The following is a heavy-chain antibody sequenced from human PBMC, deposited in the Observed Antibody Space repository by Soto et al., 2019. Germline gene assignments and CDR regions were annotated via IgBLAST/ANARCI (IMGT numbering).Heavy chain of an antibody. D-gene: IGHD3-22*01. CDR1: GGTLSNSA. V-gene: IGHV1-69*19. CDR2: IIPVFGIV. CDR3: ATGRIVVVGSRAYYGMDV. Sequence: QLQLAQSGADVKKAGSSVKVSCKASGGTLSNSAFSWVRQAPGQGLEWMGGIIPVFGIVNYAQKFQDRVPITADESTSTAYMELRSLRSKDTAVYFCATGRIVVVGSRAYYGMDVWGQGTTVTV. J-gene: IGHJ6*02.